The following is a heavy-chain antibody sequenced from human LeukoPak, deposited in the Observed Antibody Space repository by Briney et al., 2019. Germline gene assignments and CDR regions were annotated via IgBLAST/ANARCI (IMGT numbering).Heavy chain of an antibody. CDR1: GYTFSYHY. J-gene: IGHJ3*02. CDR3: ARDLGGNALDI. CDR2: INSNSGGA. D-gene: IGHD3-16*01. V-gene: IGHV1-2*02. Sequence: GASVKLSCKTSGYTFSYHYVHWVRQAPGQGLEYMGWINSNSGGANYAQKFHGRVTMTRHTSISTVYMELSGLTSDDTAVYYCARDLGGNALDIWGQGTVVTVSS.